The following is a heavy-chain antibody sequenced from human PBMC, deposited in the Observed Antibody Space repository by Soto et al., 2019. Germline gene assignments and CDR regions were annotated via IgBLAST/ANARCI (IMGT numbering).Heavy chain of an antibody. CDR3: ARDRYDIGRYYYGMDV. V-gene: IGHV4-4*02. D-gene: IGHD3-9*01. CDR1: GGSISSSNW. CDR2: IYHSGST. J-gene: IGHJ6*02. Sequence: QVQLQESGPGLVKPSGTLSLTCAVSGGSISSSNWWSWVRQPPGKGLEWIGEIYHSGSTNYNPSLKARVTISXXKXKXXFSLKLSSVTAADTAVYYCARDRYDIGRYYYGMDVWGQGTTVTVSS.